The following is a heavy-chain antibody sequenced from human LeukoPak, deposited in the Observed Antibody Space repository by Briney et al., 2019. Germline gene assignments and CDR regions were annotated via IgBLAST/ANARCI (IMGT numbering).Heavy chain of an antibody. CDR1: GGSISSGGYY. CDR3: AKHYYPGDSWLLFDY. V-gene: IGHV4-39*01. CDR2: IYYSGST. J-gene: IGHJ4*02. Sequence: SGPGLVKPSQTLSLTCTVSGGSISSGGYYWSWIRQHPGKGLEWIGSIYYSGSTYYNPSLKSRVTISVDTSKNQFSLKLSSVTAADTAVYYCAKHYYPGDSWLLFDYWGQGTLVTVSS. D-gene: IGHD3-10*01.